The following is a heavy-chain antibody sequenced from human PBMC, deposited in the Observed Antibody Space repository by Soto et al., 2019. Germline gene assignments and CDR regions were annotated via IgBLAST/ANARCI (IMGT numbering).Heavy chain of an antibody. V-gene: IGHV4-34*01. Sequence: QVQLQQWGAGLLKPSETLSLTCAVYGGSFSGYYWSWIRQPPGKGLEWIGEINHSGSTNYNPSLKSRVPXXVXTCXNQFSLKLSSVPAADTAVYYCARGIVGATTMAFDYWGQGTLVTVSS. CDR1: GGSFSGYY. D-gene: IGHD1-26*01. J-gene: IGHJ4*02. CDR3: ARGIVGATTMAFDY. CDR2: INHSGST.